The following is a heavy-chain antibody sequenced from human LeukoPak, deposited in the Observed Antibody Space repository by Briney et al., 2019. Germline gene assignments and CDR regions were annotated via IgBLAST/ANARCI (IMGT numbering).Heavy chain of an antibody. CDR1: GFTFRDYY. V-gene: IGHV3-11*04. D-gene: IGHD6-13*01. CDR3: ARSWCSSRICWFDP. CDR2: ISSSGSTI. Sequence: GSLRLSCAASGFTFRDYYMSWIRQAPGKGLEWVSYISSSGSTIYYADSVKGRFTISRDNAKNSLYLQMNSLRAEDTAVYYCARSWCSSRICWFDPWGQGTLVTVSS. J-gene: IGHJ5*02.